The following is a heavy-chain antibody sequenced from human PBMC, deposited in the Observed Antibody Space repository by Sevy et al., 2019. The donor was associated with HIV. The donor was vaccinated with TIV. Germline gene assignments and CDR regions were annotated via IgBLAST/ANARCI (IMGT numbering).Heavy chain of an antibody. J-gene: IGHJ4*02. Sequence: GGSLRLSCAASVFTFSKYSMSWVRQPPGKGLEWVSTLSFGCGEINYADSVKGQFTISRDNSKSSVYLQMNNLRPEDTAVYYCAREGCTKPHDYWGQGTLVTVSS. CDR3: AREGCTKPHDY. CDR2: LSFGCGEI. V-gene: IGHV3-23*01. D-gene: IGHD2-8*01. CDR1: VFTFSKYS.